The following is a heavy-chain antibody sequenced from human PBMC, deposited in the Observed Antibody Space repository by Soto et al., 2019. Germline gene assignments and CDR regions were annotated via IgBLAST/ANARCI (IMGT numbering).Heavy chain of an antibody. V-gene: IGHV3-48*02. CDR2: ITSRDNTM. D-gene: IGHD2-8*01. J-gene: IGHJ6*03. CDR1: TFSSYS. Sequence: TFSSYSMNCVRQAPGKGLEWISYITSRDNTMSYADSVRGRFTIARDNARNSLYLQMNSLRDDDTAVYYCVRDSVWQLLVWGKGTKVTV. CDR3: VRDSVWQLLV.